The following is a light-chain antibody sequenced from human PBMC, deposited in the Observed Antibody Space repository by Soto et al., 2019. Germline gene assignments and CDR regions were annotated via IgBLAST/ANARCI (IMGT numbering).Light chain of an antibody. CDR1: QSVSSN. Sequence: EIVMTQSPATLSVSPGERATLSCRASQSVSSNLAWYQQKPGQAPRLLIYGASTRATGIPARFSGSGSGTELPLTISSLQSEVFAVYYCQKYNNWPPWTFGQGPKVDIK. J-gene: IGKJ1*01. CDR2: GAS. V-gene: IGKV3-15*01. CDR3: QKYNNWPPWT.